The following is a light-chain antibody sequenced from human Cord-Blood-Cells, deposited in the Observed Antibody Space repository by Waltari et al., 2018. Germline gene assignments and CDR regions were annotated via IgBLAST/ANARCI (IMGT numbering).Light chain of an antibody. V-gene: IGLV1-40*01. CDR2: GNS. Sequence: QSVLTQPPSVSGAPGPRVTLSCTGSSSNIGADYDVTCYHQLPGTAPKLLIYGNSNRPSGVPDRFSGSKSGTSASLAITGLQAEDEADYYCQSYDSSLSGVVFGGGTKLTVL. CDR1: SSNIGADYD. J-gene: IGLJ2*01. CDR3: QSYDSSLSGVV.